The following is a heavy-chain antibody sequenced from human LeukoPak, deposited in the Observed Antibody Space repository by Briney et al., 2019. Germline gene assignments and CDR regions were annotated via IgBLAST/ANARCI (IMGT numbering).Heavy chain of an antibody. CDR3: ARDVGYCSSTSCSNWFDP. Sequence: PSETLSLTCTVSGGSISSYYWSWIRQPAGKGLEWIGRIYTSGSTNYNPSLKSRDIMSVDTSKNQFSLKLSSVTAADTAVYYCARDVGYCSSTSCSNWFDPWGQGTLVTVSS. J-gene: IGHJ5*02. CDR1: GGSISSYY. CDR2: IYTSGST. V-gene: IGHV4-4*07. D-gene: IGHD2-2*01.